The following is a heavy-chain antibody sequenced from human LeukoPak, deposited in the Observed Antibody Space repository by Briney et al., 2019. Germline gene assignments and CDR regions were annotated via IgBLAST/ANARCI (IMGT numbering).Heavy chain of an antibody. V-gene: IGHV3-30*02. D-gene: IGHD1-26*01. CDR1: GFTFSSYG. J-gene: IGHJ6*03. CDR3: AKGLVGATTSHYYMDV. Sequence: GGSLRLSCAASGFTFSSYGMHWVRQAPGKGLEWVAFIRYDGSNKYYADSVKGRFTISRDNSKNTLYLQMNSLRAEDTAVYYCAKGLVGATTSHYYMDVWGKGTTVTVSS. CDR2: IRYDGSNK.